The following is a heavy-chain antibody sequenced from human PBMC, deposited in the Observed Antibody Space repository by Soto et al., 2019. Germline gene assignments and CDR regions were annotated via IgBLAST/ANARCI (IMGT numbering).Heavy chain of an antibody. Sequence: EVQLVESGGGLVQPGGSLRLSCEASGFTFSSYSMNWVRQAPGKGLERVSYISSSSSTIYYADSVKGRFTISRDNDKNSLYLQMNSLRAEDTAVYYCARHPERIAQIGWFDPWGQGTLVTVSS. CDR3: ARHPERIAQIGWFDP. J-gene: IGHJ5*02. CDR1: GFTFSSYS. D-gene: IGHD6-13*01. V-gene: IGHV3-48*01. CDR2: ISSSSSTI.